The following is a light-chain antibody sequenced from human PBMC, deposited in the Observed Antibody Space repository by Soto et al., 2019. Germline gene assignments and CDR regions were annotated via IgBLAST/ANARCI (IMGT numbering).Light chain of an antibody. CDR2: DTS. CDR3: QPYNNWPLT. Sequence: IVLTQSPGTLSLSPGERATLSCRASQRISSSHLAWYQHKPGQTPRLLIYDTSTRATGVPTRFSGSRSGAEFTLTINSLQSEDFAVYYCQPYNNWPLTFGGGTKVEIK. J-gene: IGKJ4*01. V-gene: IGKV3-15*01. CDR1: QRISSSH.